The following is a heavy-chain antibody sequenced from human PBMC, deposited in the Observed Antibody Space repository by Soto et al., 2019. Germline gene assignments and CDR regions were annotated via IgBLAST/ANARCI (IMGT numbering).Heavy chain of an antibody. CDR3: ARAEYSGYDFSSLVDY. J-gene: IGHJ4*02. Sequence: PGGSLRLSCAASGFTFSSYSMNWVRQAPGKGLEWVSSISSSSSYIYYADSVKGRFTISRDNAKNSLYLQMNSLRAEDTAVYYCARAEYSGYDFSSLVDYWGQGTLVTVS. CDR1: GFTFSSYS. D-gene: IGHD5-12*01. V-gene: IGHV3-21*01. CDR2: ISSSSSYI.